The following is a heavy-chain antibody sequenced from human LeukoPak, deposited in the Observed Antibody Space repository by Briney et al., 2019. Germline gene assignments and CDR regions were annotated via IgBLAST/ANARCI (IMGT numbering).Heavy chain of an antibody. J-gene: IGHJ4*02. CDR3: AGAGETVDY. CDR2: IYTSGST. CDR1: GGSISSGSYY. V-gene: IGHV4-61*02. Sequence: SETLSLTCTVSGGSISSGSYYWSWIRQPAGKGLEWIGRIYTSGSTNYNPSLKSRVTISVDTSKNQFSLKLSSVTAADTAVYYCAGAGETVDYWGQGTLVTVSS. D-gene: IGHD7-27*01.